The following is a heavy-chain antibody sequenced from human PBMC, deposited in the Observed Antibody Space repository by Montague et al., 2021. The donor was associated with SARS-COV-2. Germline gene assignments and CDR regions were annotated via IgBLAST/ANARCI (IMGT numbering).Heavy chain of an antibody. CDR3: AGDLGGIDV. J-gene: IGHJ6*02. V-gene: IGHV4-31*01. D-gene: IGHD3-10*01. CDR2: IAKSGTT. Sequence: TLSLTCTVSGGPVRYGGCCWNWIPHDQGNGLEWIGYIAKSGTTQHNPSLKSLVSLSVDTSKNQFSLNLRSATAADTAFYSCAGDLGGIDVWGQGTTVIVSS. CDR1: GGPVRYGGCC.